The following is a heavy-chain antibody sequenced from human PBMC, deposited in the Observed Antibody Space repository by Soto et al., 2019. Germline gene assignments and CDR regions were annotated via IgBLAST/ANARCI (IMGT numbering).Heavy chain of an antibody. CDR3: ARGMVATIGDDAFDI. CDR1: GGSISSSSYY. J-gene: IGHJ3*02. V-gene: IGHV4-39*01. CDR2: IYYSGST. D-gene: IGHD5-12*01. Sequence: SETLSLTCTVSGGSISSSSYYWGWIRQPPGKGLEWIGSIYYSGSTYYNPSLKSRVTISVDTSKNQFSLKLSSVTAADTAVYYCARGMVATIGDDAFDIWGQGTMVTVSS.